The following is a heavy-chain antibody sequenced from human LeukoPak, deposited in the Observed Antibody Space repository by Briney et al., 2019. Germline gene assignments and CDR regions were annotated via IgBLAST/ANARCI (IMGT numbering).Heavy chain of an antibody. D-gene: IGHD2-2*01. CDR3: ARDLGSTRGY. Sequence: ASVTVSCTASGGTFSSYAISWVRQAPGQGLEWMGRINPNSGGTNYAQKFQGRVTMTRDTSISTAYMELSRLRSDDTAVYFCARDLGSTRGYWGQGTLVTVSS. CDR2: INPNSGGT. CDR1: GGTFSSYA. J-gene: IGHJ4*02. V-gene: IGHV1-2*06.